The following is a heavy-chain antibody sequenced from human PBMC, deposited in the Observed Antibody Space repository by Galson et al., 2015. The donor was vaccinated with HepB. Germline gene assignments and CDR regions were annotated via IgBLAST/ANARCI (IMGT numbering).Heavy chain of an antibody. J-gene: IGHJ4*02. CDR1: GYTFTGYY. V-gene: IGHV1-2*02. D-gene: IGHD6-19*01. Sequence: SVKVSCKASGYTFTGYYMHWVRQAPGQGLEWMGWINPNSGGTNYAQKFQGRVTMTRDTSISTAYMELSRLRSDDTAVYYCARWSSVAGIPLFDYWGQGTLVTVSS. CDR3: ARWSSVAGIPLFDY. CDR2: INPNSGGT.